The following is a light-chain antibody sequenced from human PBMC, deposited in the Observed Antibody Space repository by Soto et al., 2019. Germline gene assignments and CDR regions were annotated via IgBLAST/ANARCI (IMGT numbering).Light chain of an antibody. CDR3: QQYGRSSLT. Sequence: EIVLTQSPGTLSLSPGERATLSCRASQSVSSTYLAWYQHKPGQAPRLLIYGASNKATGIPDRFSGSGSGTDSTLTISRLVPEDFAVYYCQQYGRSSLTFGGGTKVDSK. CDR1: QSVSSTY. V-gene: IGKV3-20*01. J-gene: IGKJ4*01. CDR2: GAS.